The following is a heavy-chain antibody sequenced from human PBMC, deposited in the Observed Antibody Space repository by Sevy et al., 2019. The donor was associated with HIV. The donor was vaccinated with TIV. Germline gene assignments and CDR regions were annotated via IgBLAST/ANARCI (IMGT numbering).Heavy chain of an antibody. D-gene: IGHD3-22*01. Sequence: ASVKVSCKVSGYSVSDLSIHWVRQAPGKGLEWMGGYDPEDGETIYAQKFQGRVTMTEDTSTDTAYMELSSLRSEDTAVYYCATYPGYYDSSRDAFDIWGQGTMVTVSS. CDR1: GYSVSDLS. CDR2: YDPEDGET. CDR3: ATYPGYYDSSRDAFDI. J-gene: IGHJ3*02. V-gene: IGHV1-24*01.